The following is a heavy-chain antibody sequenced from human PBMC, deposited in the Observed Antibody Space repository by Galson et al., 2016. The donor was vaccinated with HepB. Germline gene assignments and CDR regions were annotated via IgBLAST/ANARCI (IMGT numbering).Heavy chain of an antibody. D-gene: IGHD3-10*01. CDR2: ISGSSSYI. Sequence: SLRLSCAASGFSFSDYSMNWVRQAPGKGLEWVSSISGSSSYIYYADSVMGRFTISRGDAKNSLYLQMNSLRAEDTAAYYCARDKPYYGSGKFDYWGQGTLVTVSS. CDR3: ARDKPYYGSGKFDY. J-gene: IGHJ4*02. V-gene: IGHV3-21*01. CDR1: GFSFSDYS.